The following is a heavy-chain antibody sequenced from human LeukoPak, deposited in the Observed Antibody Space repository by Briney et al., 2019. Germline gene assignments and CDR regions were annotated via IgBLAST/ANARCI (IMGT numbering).Heavy chain of an antibody. V-gene: IGHV1-69*05. J-gene: IGHJ6*03. CDR1: GYTFTSYD. CDR3: ARSGNSEQWFLGPYYYYMDV. Sequence: GASVKVSCKASGYTFTSYDINWVRQATGQGLEWMGGIIPILGTANYAQKFQGRVTITTDASTSTGYIEVRSLRSEDTAVYYCARSGNSEQWFLGPYYYYMDVWGKGTTVTVSS. D-gene: IGHD3-22*01. CDR2: IIPILGTA.